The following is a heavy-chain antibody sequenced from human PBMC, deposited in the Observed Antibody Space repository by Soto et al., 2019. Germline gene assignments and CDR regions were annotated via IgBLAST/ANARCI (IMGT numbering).Heavy chain of an antibody. V-gene: IGHV4-59*01. CDR2: IYYSGST. CDR1: GGSISSYY. J-gene: IGHJ4*02. D-gene: IGHD5-18*01. CDR3: ARVGYSYGLYYFDY. Sequence: QVQLQESGPGLVKPSETLSLTCTVSGGSISSYYWSWIRQPPGKGLEWIGYIYYSGSTNYNPSLRRRVTIAVATSKTPSSLELSSVPAAYTAVYYCARVGYSYGLYYFDYWGQGTLVTVSS.